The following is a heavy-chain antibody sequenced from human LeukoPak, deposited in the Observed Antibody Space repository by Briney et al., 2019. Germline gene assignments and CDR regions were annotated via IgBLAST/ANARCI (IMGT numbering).Heavy chain of an antibody. D-gene: IGHD5-18*01. J-gene: IGHJ4*02. Sequence: GGSLRLSCAASGFTFSTYAMSWVRQAPGKGLEWVSVVSGTGGRTYYADSVKGRFTISRDNSKNTLYLQMNSLRAEDTAVYYCAKWERGYSYGSYDYWGQGTLVTVSS. CDR3: AKWERGYSYGSYDY. CDR1: GFTFSTYA. CDR2: VSGTGGRT. V-gene: IGHV3-23*01.